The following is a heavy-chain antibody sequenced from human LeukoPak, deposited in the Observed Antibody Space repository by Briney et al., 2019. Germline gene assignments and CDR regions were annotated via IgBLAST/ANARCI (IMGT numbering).Heavy chain of an antibody. D-gene: IGHD1-14*01. V-gene: IGHV4-34*01. CDR1: GGSFSDYY. J-gene: IGHJ5*02. CDR3: AGDHYLALKS. Sequence: SETLSLTCAVYGGSFSDYYWSWIRQSPGKGLEWIGEISPSGSTNYKTSLKSRVTISMDTSKNQFSLRLNSVTAADTAVYDCAGDHYLALKSCGQGTLVTVSS. CDR2: ISPSGST.